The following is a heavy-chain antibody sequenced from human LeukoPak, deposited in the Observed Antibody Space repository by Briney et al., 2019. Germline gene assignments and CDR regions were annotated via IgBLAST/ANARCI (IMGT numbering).Heavy chain of an antibody. CDR1: GGSISSGDYY. J-gene: IGHJ4*02. CDR3: ARACYYDSSGYYYAELDY. CDR2: IYYSGST. Sequence: SQTLCLTCTVSGGSISSGDYYWSWIRQPPGTGQEWIGYIYYSGSTYYNPSLKSRVTISVDTSKNQFSLKLSSVTAADTAVYYCARACYYDSSGYYYAELDYWGQGTLVTVSS. V-gene: IGHV4-30-4*01. D-gene: IGHD3-22*01.